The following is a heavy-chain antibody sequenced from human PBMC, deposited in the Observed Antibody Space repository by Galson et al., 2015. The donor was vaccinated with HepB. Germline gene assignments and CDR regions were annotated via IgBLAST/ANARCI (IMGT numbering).Heavy chain of an antibody. CDR2: IWYDGSNK. CDR3: ARTGYSSGLYYFDY. J-gene: IGHJ4*02. CDR1: GFTFSSYD. D-gene: IGHD6-19*01. V-gene: IGHV3-33*01. Sequence: SLRLSCAASGFTFSSYDMHWVRQAPGKGLEWVAVIWYDGSNKYYGDSVKGRFTISGDNSKNTLYLQMNSLRAEDTAVYYCARTGYSSGLYYFDYWGQGTPVTVSS.